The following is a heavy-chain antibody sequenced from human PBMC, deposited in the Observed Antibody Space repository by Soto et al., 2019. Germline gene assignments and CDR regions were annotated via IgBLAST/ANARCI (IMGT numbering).Heavy chain of an antibody. CDR2: IYYSGST. Sequence: SETLSLTCTVSGSSIRIGDYHWTWIRQSPGKGLEWIGSIYYSGSTYYNPSLRSRVTISVDTSKNQFSLKLSSVTAADTAVFYCARHYSSGSRNWFDPWGQGTLVTVSS. CDR1: GSSIRIGDYH. CDR3: ARHYSSGSRNWFDP. D-gene: IGHD6-19*01. J-gene: IGHJ5*02. V-gene: IGHV4-39*01.